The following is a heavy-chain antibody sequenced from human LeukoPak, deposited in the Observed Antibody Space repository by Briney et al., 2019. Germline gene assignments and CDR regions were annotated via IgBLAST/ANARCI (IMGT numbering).Heavy chain of an antibody. J-gene: IGHJ4*02. V-gene: IGHV4-59*12. Sequence: SETLSLTCTVSGGSLSSYYWSWIRQPPGKGLEWIGYIYYSGSTNYNPSLKSRVTISVDTSKNQFSLKLSSVTAADTAVYYCARGRGARLHYFDYWGQGTLVTVSS. D-gene: IGHD1-26*01. CDR2: IYYSGST. CDR3: ARGRGARLHYFDY. CDR1: GGSLSSYY.